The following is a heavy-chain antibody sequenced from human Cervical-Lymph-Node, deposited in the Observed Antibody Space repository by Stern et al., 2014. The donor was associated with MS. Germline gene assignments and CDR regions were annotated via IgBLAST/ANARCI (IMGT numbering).Heavy chain of an antibody. CDR3: AKQESWEQQLDTEALDY. CDR2: ISYDGSNK. Sequence: VQLVESGGGVVQPGGSLRLSCAASGFTFSNYGMHWVRQAPGKGLEWVAVISYDGSNKYYADSVKGGFTISRDNSKNTLYLQMNSLRAEDTAVYYCAKQESWEQQLDTEALDYWGQGTLVTVSS. J-gene: IGHJ4*02. D-gene: IGHD6-13*01. V-gene: IGHV3-30*18. CDR1: GFTFSNYG.